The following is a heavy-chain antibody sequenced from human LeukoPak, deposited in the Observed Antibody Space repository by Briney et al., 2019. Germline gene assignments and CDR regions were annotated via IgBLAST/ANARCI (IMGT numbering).Heavy chain of an antibody. CDR2: ISSSSSYT. CDR3: ARDRLKDAAAGTSFLFVY. D-gene: IGHD6-13*01. J-gene: IGHJ4*02. Sequence: GGSLRLSCAASGFTFSDYYMSWIRQAPGKGLEWVSYISSSSSYTNYADSVKGRFTVSRDNAKNSLYLQMNSLRAEDTAVYYCARDRLKDAAAGTSFLFVYWGQGTLVTVSS. V-gene: IGHV3-11*06. CDR1: GFTFSDYY.